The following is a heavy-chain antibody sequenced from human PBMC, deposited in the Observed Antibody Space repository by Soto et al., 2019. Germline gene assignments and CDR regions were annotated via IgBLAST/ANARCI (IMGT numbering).Heavy chain of an antibody. Sequence: GGSLRLSCSASGFTFSSYAMHWVRQAPGKGLEYVSAISSNGGSTYYADSVKGRFTISRDNSKNTLYLQMSSLRAEDTAVYYCVPSPRGHYYDSSGYPDLDYWGQGTLVTVSS. CDR3: VPSPRGHYYDSSGYPDLDY. CDR1: GFTFSSYA. V-gene: IGHV3-64D*08. CDR2: ISSNGGST. D-gene: IGHD3-22*01. J-gene: IGHJ4*02.